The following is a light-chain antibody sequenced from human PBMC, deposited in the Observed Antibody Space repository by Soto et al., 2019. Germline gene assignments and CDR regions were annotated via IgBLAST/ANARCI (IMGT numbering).Light chain of an antibody. CDR3: QQYYFSLT. J-gene: IGKJ2*01. CDR1: QTVFHSSYNKDF. CDR2: WAS. V-gene: IGKV4-1*01. Sequence: DIVMTQSPVSLSVSLGERATINCKSSQTVFHSSYNKDFLAWYQQKPGQPPKLLFYWASTRESGVPARFSGGGSGTDFSLTISSLQAEDVAVYYCQQYYFSLTFGQGTKLEIK.